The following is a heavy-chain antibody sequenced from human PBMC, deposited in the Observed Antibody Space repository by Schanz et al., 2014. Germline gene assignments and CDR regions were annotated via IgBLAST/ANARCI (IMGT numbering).Heavy chain of an antibody. CDR1: GFTFSAHA. Sequence: EVLLVDSGGGLVQPGGSLRLSCGASGFTFSAHAMSWVRQAPGKGLEWVSGIGGSGGSTDYADSVKGRFTISRDNSKNTVHLQMNSLRAEDTAVYFCAKVGPYSGSLGAFDIWGQGTMVTVSS. CDR3: AKVGPYSGSLGAFDI. D-gene: IGHD1-26*01. V-gene: IGHV3-23*04. CDR2: IGGSGGST. J-gene: IGHJ3*02.